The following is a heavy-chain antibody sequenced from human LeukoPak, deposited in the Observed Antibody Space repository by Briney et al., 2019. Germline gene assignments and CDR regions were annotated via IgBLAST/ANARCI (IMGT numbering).Heavy chain of an antibody. CDR3: ARDLSEYSSGFDP. Sequence: GGSLRLSCAASGFTFSSYSMNWVRQASGKGLEWVSYISSSSSYIYYADSVKGRFTISRDNAKNSLYLQMNSLRAEDTAVYYCARDLSEYSSGFDPWGQGTLVTVSS. V-gene: IGHV3-21*05. CDR1: GFTFSSYS. CDR2: ISSSSSYI. D-gene: IGHD6-6*01. J-gene: IGHJ5*02.